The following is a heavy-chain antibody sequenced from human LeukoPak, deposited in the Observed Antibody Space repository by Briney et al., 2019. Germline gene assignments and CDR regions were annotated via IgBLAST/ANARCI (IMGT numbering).Heavy chain of an antibody. Sequence: ASVKVSCKASGYTFTSYGISWVRHAPGQGLEWMGWISAYNGNTNYAQKLQGRVTLTTDTSTSTAYMELRSLRSDDTAVYYCARDRLGYCSGGNCCSSDYWGQGTLVTVSS. D-gene: IGHD2-15*01. V-gene: IGHV1-18*01. CDR2: ISAYNGNT. CDR3: ARDRLGYCSGGNCCSSDY. CDR1: GYTFTSYG. J-gene: IGHJ4*02.